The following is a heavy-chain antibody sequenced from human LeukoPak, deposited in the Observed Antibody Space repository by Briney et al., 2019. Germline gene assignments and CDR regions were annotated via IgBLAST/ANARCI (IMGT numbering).Heavy chain of an antibody. CDR1: GYSISSGYY. V-gene: IGHV4-38-2*02. J-gene: IGHJ4*02. CDR2: IYHSGST. D-gene: IGHD3-10*01. CDR3: ASFDGSGSYYHFDY. Sequence: SETLSLTCTVSGYSISSGYYWGWIRQPPGKGLEWIGSIYHSGSTYHNPSLKSRVTISVDTSKNQFSLKPSSVTAADTAVYYCASFDGSGSYYHFDYWGQGTLVTVSS.